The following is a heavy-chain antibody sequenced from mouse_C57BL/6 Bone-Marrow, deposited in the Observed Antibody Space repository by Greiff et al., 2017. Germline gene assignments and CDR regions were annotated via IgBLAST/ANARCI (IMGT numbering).Heavy chain of an antibody. D-gene: IGHD1-1*01. J-gene: IGHJ3*01. CDR2: IYPGSGNT. CDR1: GYSFTSYY. V-gene: IGHV1-66*01. Sequence: VQLQQSGPELVKPGASVKISCKASGYSFTSYYIHWVKQRPGQGLEWIGWIYPGSGNTKYNEKFKGKATLPADTSSSTAYMQLSSLTSEDSAVYYCARDYHYYGSSYEGFAYWGQGTLVTVSA. CDR3: ARDYHYYGSSYEGFAY.